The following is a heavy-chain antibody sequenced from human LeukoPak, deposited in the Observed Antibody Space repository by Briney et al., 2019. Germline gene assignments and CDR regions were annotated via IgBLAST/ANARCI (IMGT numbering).Heavy chain of an antibody. CDR3: AKHPHSSVWAAIVAY. D-gene: IGHD6-19*01. CDR1: GYSFTSNW. Sequence: GESLKISCKGFGYSFTSNWIGWVRQMPGKGLEWMGIIHPRDSDTTYSPSFQGQVTISADRSTSPAYLQWSSLKASAPAMYYCAKHPHSSVWAAIVAYWGQGPLVTVSS. CDR2: IHPRDSDT. J-gene: IGHJ4*02. V-gene: IGHV5-51*01.